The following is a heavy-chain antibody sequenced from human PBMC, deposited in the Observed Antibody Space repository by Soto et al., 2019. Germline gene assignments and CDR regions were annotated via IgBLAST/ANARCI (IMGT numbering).Heavy chain of an antibody. CDR1: GGTFSSYA. CDR2: IIPIFGTE. CDR3: ARDGYSSDPYYYYGMDV. V-gene: IGHV1-69*13. J-gene: IGHJ6*02. D-gene: IGHD5-12*01. Sequence: GASVKVSCKASGGTFSSYAISWVRQAPGQGLEWMGGIIPIFGTENYAQKFQGRVTITADESTSTAYMELSSLRSEDTAVYYCARDGYSSDPYYYYGMDVWGQGTTVTVSS.